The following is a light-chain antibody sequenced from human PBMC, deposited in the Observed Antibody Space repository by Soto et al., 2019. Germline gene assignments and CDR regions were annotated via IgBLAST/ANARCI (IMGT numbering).Light chain of an antibody. J-gene: IGKJ5*01. CDR3: QHYAHNSPIT. CDR1: QSVSSR. V-gene: IGKV3-20*01. CDR2: GAS. Sequence: EIVLTQSPGTLSSSPAERSTLSCRASQSVSSRLAWYPQRPGQAPRLLISGASSRATGIPDRFSGSGSGTDFTLTISRLEPEDFALYYCQHYAHNSPITFGQGTRLEIK.